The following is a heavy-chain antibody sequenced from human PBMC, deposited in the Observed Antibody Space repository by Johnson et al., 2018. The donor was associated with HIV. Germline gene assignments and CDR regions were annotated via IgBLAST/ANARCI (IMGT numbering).Heavy chain of an antibody. V-gene: IGHV3-33*01. CDR3: ARDQEQLVPWHAFDI. CDR1: GFTFSSYG. CDR2: IWYDGSNK. J-gene: IGHJ3*02. D-gene: IGHD6-6*01. Sequence: QVQLVESGGGVVQPGRSLRLSCAASGFTFSSYGMHWVRQAPGKGLEWVAVIWYDGSNKYYADSVKGRFTISRDNSKNTLYLQMNSLRAEDTAVYYCARDQEQLVPWHAFDIWGQGTMVTVSS.